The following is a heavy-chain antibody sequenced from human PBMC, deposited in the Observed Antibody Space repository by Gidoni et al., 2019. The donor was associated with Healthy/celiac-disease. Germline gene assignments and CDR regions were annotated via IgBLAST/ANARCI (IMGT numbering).Heavy chain of an antibody. J-gene: IGHJ4*02. V-gene: IGHV2-5*02. CDR3: AHRFHGYIGARKGTDTAFDY. D-gene: IGHD5-18*01. CDR1: GFSLSTSGVG. Sequence: QITLKESGPTLVKPTQTLTLTCTFSGFSLSTSGVGVGWIRQPPGKALEWLALIYWDDDKRYSPSLKSRLTITKDTSKNQVVLTMTNMDPVDTATYYCAHRFHGYIGARKGTDTAFDYWGQGTLVTVSS. CDR2: IYWDDDK.